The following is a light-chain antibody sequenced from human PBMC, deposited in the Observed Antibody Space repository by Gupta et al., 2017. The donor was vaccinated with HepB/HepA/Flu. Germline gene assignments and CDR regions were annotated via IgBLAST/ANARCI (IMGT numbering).Light chain of an antibody. Sequence: QSVLTQPPSVSAAPGQKVTISCSGSVSNIGNNYVSWYRHFPGTAPELLIFDNNQRPSGIPDRFSGSKSGTSATLAITGLQAGDEATYYCATWENTLTSCFFAGGTKLTVL. CDR3: ATWENTLTSCF. CDR1: VSNIGNNY. V-gene: IGLV1-51*01. CDR2: DNN. J-gene: IGLJ2*01.